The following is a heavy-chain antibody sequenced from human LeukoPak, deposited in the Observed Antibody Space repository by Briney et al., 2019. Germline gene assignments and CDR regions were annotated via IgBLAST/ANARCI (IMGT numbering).Heavy chain of an antibody. CDR1: GNSISSGYY. Sequence: PSETLSLTCTVSGNSISSGYYWAWIRQPPGKGLEWIGSVYHTGSTYYNPSLKSRVTISVDTSKNQFSLKLSSVTAADTAVYYCASRAFLGYCSGGSCVKLDYWGQGTLVTVSS. V-gene: IGHV4-38-2*02. CDR2: VYHTGST. J-gene: IGHJ4*02. D-gene: IGHD2-15*01. CDR3: ASRAFLGYCSGGSCVKLDY.